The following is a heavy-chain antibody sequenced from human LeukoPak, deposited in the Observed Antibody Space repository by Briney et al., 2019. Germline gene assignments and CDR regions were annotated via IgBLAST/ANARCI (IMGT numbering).Heavy chain of an antibody. CDR3: ARVGCSGTSCYGGSYYFDY. D-gene: IGHD2-2*01. CDR2: VYYSGST. J-gene: IGHJ4*02. Sequence: PSETLYLTCTVSGGSINTGGHYWGWIRQPPGKGLEWIGSVYYSGSTYYNPSLKSRVTLSVDTAKNQFSLHLSSVTAADTALYYCARVGCSGTSCYGGSYYFDYWGQGALVTVSS. V-gene: IGHV4-39*07. CDR1: GGSINTGGHY.